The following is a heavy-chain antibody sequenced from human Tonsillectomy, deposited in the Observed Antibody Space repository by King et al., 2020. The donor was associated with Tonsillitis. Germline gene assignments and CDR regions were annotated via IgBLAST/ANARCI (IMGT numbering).Heavy chain of an antibody. CDR2: INHSGSN. CDR1: GGSFSDEY. J-gene: IGHJ4*02. V-gene: IGHV4-34*01. CDR3: ASLDDSGDY. Sequence: VQLQQWGAGLLKPSETLSLTFAVYGGSFSDEYWMWIRQPPGEGLEGIGEINHSGSNNYNPSPKSAVTISVDTSKNQFSLKVSSVTAADTAVYYCASLDDSGDYWGQGSLVTVSS. D-gene: IGHD3-10*01.